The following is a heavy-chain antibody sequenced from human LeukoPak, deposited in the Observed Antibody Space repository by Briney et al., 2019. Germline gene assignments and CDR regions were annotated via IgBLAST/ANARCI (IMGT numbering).Heavy chain of an antibody. D-gene: IGHD2-8*01. CDR1: GGSFSGYY. CDR2: INHSGST. J-gene: IGHJ4*02. V-gene: IGHV4-34*01. Sequence: PSETLSLTCAVYGGSFSGYYWSWIRQPPGKGLEWIGEINHSGSTNYNPSLKSRVTISVDTSKNQFSLKLSSVTAADTAVYYCAREGLGYCTNGVCYNGYWGQGTLVTVSS. CDR3: AREGLGYCTNGVCYNGY.